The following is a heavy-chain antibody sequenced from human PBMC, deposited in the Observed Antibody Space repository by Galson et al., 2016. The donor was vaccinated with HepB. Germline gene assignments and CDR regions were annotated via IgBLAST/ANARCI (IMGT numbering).Heavy chain of an antibody. V-gene: IGHV3-53*01. J-gene: IGHJ5*02. CDR3: ARDGEYYYGSGSYAET. CDR2: IFSGGST. CDR1: GFSVSSNY. D-gene: IGHD3-10*01. Sequence: SLRLSCAASGFSVSSNYMSWVRQAPGKGLQWVSVIFSGGSTYYADSVKGRFTISRDNSKNTLHLRMNSLRAEDTAVYYCARDGEYYYGSGSYAETWGQGTLVTVSS.